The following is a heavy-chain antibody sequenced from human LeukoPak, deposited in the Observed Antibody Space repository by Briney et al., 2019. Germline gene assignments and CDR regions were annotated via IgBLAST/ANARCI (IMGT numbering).Heavy chain of an antibody. CDR1: GFTFDDYG. Sequence: GGSLRLSCAASGFTFDDYGMSWVRQAPGKGLEWVSGINWNGGSTGYADSVKGRFTISRDNAKNSLYLRMNSLRAEDTALYYCARATAMVTIAYWGQGTLVTVSS. D-gene: IGHD5-18*01. J-gene: IGHJ4*02. CDR2: INWNGGST. V-gene: IGHV3-20*04. CDR3: ARATAMVTIAY.